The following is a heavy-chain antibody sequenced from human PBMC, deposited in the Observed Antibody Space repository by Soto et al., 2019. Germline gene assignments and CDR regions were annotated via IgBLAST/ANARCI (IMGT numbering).Heavy chain of an antibody. Sequence: GGSLRLSCAASAFTFSSYWMSWVRQAPGKGLEWVANIKQDGSEKHYVDSVKGRFTISRDNAKNSLYLQMNSLRAEDTAVYYCARDLFEAARRGEYAFDIWGQGTMVTVSS. CDR2: IKQDGSEK. CDR3: ARDLFEAARRGEYAFDI. J-gene: IGHJ3*02. V-gene: IGHV3-7*03. D-gene: IGHD3-16*01. CDR1: AFTFSSYW.